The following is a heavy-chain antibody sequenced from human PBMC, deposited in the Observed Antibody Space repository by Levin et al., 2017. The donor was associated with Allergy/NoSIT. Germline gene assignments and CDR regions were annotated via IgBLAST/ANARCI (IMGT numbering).Heavy chain of an antibody. CDR3: ARDTTVVPPYYFYYVMDI. J-gene: IGHJ6*02. V-gene: IGHV1-69*13. Sequence: ASVKVSCKASGGTFNDYAFSWVRQAPGQGLEWMGGIIPVYGTTNYAQKFQGRVTITADESTSKAYVEVSSLRSEDTAVYYCARDTTVVPPYYFYYVMDIWGQGTTVTVSS. D-gene: IGHD4-23*01. CDR1: GGTFNDYA. CDR2: IIPVYGTT.